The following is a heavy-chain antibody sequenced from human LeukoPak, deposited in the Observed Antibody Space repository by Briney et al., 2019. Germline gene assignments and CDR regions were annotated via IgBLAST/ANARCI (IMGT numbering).Heavy chain of an antibody. V-gene: IGHV3-23*01. CDR2: ISGSGGST. D-gene: IGHD4-23*01. CDR3: AKDSLTTVVTYFDY. Sequence: GRSLRLYCAASGFTFSSYAMSWVRQAPGKGLEWVSAISGSGGSTYYADSVKGRFTISRDNSKNTLYLQMNSLRAEDTAVYYCAKDSLTTVVTYFDYWGQGTLVTVSS. J-gene: IGHJ4*02. CDR1: GFTFSSYA.